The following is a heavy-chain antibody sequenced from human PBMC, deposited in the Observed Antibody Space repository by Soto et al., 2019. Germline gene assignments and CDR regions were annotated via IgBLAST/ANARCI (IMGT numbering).Heavy chain of an antibody. D-gene: IGHD1-26*01. J-gene: IGHJ6*02. CDR1: GGTFSSYA. CDR3: ARGARGSYYYYYGMDV. Sequence: QVQLVQSGAEVKKPGSSVKVSCKASGGTFSSYAISWVRQAPGQGLEWMGGIIVISGTANYAQKFQGRVTITADESTSTAYMEVSSLRSEDTAVYYWARGARGSYYYYYGMDVWGQGTTVTVSS. CDR2: IIVISGTA. V-gene: IGHV1-69*01.